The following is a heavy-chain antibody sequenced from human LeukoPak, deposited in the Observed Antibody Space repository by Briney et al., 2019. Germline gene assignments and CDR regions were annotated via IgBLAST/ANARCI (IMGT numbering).Heavy chain of an antibody. CDR2: IKQDGSEK. J-gene: IGHJ4*02. CDR1: GFTFSNYW. Sequence: PGGSLRLSCAASGFTFSNYWMTWVRQAPGKGLEWVASIKQDGSEKYYVDFVKGRFTFSRDNAKNSLYLQMDSLRAEDTAVYYCARDKSAGADTGSSFYYWGQGALVTVSS. V-gene: IGHV3-7*03. D-gene: IGHD3-10*01. CDR3: ARDKSAGADTGSSFYY.